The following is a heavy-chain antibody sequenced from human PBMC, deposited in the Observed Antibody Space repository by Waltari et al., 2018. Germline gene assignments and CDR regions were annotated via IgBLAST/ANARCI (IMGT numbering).Heavy chain of an antibody. J-gene: IGHJ6*02. V-gene: IGHV4-34*01. CDR3: ARLLAARPLLRYYYYGMDV. CDR1: GGSFSGYY. D-gene: IGHD6-6*01. Sequence: QVQLQQWGAGLLKPSETLSLTCAVYGGSFSGYYWSWIRQPPGKGLEWIGEINHSGSTNYNPSLKCRVTISVDTSKNQFSLKLSSVTAADTAVYYCARLLAARPLLRYYYYGMDVWGQGTTVIVSS. CDR2: INHSGST.